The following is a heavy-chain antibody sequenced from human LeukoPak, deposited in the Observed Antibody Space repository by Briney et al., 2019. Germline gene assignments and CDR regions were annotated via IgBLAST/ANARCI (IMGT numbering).Heavy chain of an antibody. V-gene: IGHV3-23*01. Sequence: GGSLRLSCAASGFSFSDYSMNWVRQAPGKGLEWVSVISGSGANTYYANSVRGRFTISRDNSRNTLYLQISSLGADDTAVYYCAKDMGRGGGAVIDYWGQGTLVTVSS. CDR1: GFSFSDYS. CDR3: AKDMGRGGGAVIDY. J-gene: IGHJ4*02. CDR2: ISGSGANT. D-gene: IGHD2-21*01.